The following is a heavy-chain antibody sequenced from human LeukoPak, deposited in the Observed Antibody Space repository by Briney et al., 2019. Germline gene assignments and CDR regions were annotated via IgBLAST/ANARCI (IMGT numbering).Heavy chain of an antibody. V-gene: IGHV3-48*03. Sequence: PGRSLRLSCAASGFTFSSYAMHWVRQAPGKGLEWVSYISSSGSTIYYADSVKGRFTISRDNAKNSLYLQMNSLRAEDTAVYYCASILGLGYYFDYWGQGTLVTVSS. CDR2: ISSSGSTI. CDR1: GFTFSSYA. CDR3: ASILGLGYYFDY. D-gene: IGHD2-15*01. J-gene: IGHJ4*02.